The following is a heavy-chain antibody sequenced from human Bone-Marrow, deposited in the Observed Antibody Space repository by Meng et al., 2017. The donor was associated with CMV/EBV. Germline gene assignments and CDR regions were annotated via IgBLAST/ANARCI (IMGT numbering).Heavy chain of an antibody. CDR2: INPNSGGT. D-gene: IGHD3-22*01. V-gene: IGHV1-2*02. J-gene: IGHJ4*02. CDR3: ARISGGEGYYDRSGYYYYFDY. CDR1: GYTFTGYY. Sequence: ASVKVSCKASGYTFTGYYMHWVRQAPGQGLEWMGWINPNSGGTNYAQKFQGRVTMTRDTSISTAYMELSSLRSDDTAVYYCARISGGEGYYDRSGYYYYFDYWGQGTLVTVSS.